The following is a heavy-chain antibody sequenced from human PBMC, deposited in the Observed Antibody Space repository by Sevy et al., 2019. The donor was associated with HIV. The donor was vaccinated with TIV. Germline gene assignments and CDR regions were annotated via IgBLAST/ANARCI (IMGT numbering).Heavy chain of an antibody. V-gene: IGHV3-30*04. Sequence: GGSLRLSCTAFGFNFSTYAMYWVRQAPGKGLEWVTVISSDGNNKDYAESVKGRFTISRDNSKNTLYLQMNSLRAEDTAVYYCASHYYDSTGYYYPLDYWGQGTLVTVSS. CDR2: ISSDGNNK. CDR1: GFNFSTYA. D-gene: IGHD3-22*01. CDR3: ASHYYDSTGYYYPLDY. J-gene: IGHJ4*02.